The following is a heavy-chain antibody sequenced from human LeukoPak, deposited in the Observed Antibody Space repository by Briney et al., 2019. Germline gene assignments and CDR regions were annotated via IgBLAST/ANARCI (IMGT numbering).Heavy chain of an antibody. CDR2: ISGSAGFT. CDR3: AKEYSGYDFDC. CDR1: GFTFGSYA. J-gene: IGHJ4*01. D-gene: IGHD5-12*01. V-gene: IGHV3-23*01. Sequence: GGSLRLSCAASGFTFGSYAMSWVRQAPGKGLEWVSAISGSAGFTYYADAVRGRFTVSRDISTNTVFLQMDSLRAGDTAVYYCAKEYSGYDFDCWGQGTLVTVSS.